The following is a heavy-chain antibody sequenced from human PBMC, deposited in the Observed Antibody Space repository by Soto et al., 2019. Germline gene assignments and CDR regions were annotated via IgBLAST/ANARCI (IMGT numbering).Heavy chain of an antibody. Sequence: GASVKVSCKASGYTFTSYPMNWLRQAPGQRPEWMGWINAGNGGTKYSQKFQGRVSITRDTSASTAYMQLSRLRSDDTAVYYCASRGVYCSGGSSCFDYWGQGTLVTVSS. V-gene: IGHV1-3*01. CDR3: ASRGVYCSGGSSCFDY. CDR2: INAGNGGT. J-gene: IGHJ4*02. D-gene: IGHD2-15*01. CDR1: GYTFTSYP.